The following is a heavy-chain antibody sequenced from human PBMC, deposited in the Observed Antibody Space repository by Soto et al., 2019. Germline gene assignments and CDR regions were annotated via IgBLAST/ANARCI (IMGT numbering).Heavy chain of an antibody. CDR1: GFTFSSYG. J-gene: IGHJ4*02. CDR3: AKDSFDY. Sequence: GGSLRLSCAASGFTFSSYGMHWVRQAPGKGLEWVAVISYDGSNKYYADSVKGRFTISRDNSKNTLYLQMNSLRAEDTAVYYCAKDSFDYWGQGTLVTVSS. CDR2: ISYDGSNK. V-gene: IGHV3-30*18.